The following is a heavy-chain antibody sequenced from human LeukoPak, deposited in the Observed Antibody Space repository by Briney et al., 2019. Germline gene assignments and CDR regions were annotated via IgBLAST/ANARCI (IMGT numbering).Heavy chain of an antibody. CDR1: GFTFSSYW. D-gene: IGHD3-10*01. Sequence: GGSLRLSCAASGFTFSSYWMTWFRQAPGKGLEWVANINEDGSGKYYVDSVKGRFTISRDNAKNLLNLQTITLRAEDTAVYYCARDSSRDSGSSNDCWGQGTLVTVSS. CDR2: INEDGSGK. CDR3: ARDSSRDSGSSNDC. J-gene: IGHJ4*02. V-gene: IGHV3-7*04.